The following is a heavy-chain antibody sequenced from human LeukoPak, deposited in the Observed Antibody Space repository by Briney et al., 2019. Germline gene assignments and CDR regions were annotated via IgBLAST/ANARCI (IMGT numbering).Heavy chain of an antibody. CDR1: GFTFSSYS. CDR3: ARGCRIPEIQLWSPSGY. D-gene: IGHD5-18*01. J-gene: IGHJ4*02. V-gene: IGHV3-21*01. Sequence: GGSLRLSSAASGFTFSSYSMNWVRQAPGKGLEWVSSISSSSSYIYYADSVKGRFTISRDNAKNSLYLQMNSLRAGDTAVYYCARGCRIPEIQLWSPSGYWGQGTLVTVSS. CDR2: ISSSSSYI.